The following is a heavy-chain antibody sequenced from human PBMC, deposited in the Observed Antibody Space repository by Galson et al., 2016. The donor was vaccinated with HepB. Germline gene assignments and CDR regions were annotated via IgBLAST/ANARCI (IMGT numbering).Heavy chain of an antibody. CDR2: INPNSGIA. Sequence: SVKVSCKASGFTFSDFYIQWVRQSPGQGLQWMGRINPNSGIAVYAESFQGWVAMTADTSISTAYMELTWLKFDDTALYYCARASLFWNNRESDAFDVWGPGTMVTGSS. D-gene: IGHD3-3*01. CDR1: GFTFSDFY. V-gene: IGHV1-2*04. J-gene: IGHJ3*01. CDR3: ARASLFWNNRESDAFDV.